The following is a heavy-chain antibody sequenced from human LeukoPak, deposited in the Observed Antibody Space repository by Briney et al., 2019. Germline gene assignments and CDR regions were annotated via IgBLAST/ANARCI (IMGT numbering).Heavy chain of an antibody. J-gene: IGHJ6*03. CDR3: ARVKAGYYYYMDV. Sequence: SGGSLRLSCAASGFTVSSNYMSWVRQAPGKGLEWVSVIYSGGSTYYADSVKGRFTISRDNSKNTLYLQMNSLRAEDTAMYYCARVKAGYYYYMDVWGKGTTVTVSS. D-gene: IGHD3-10*01. CDR2: IYSGGST. CDR1: GFTVSSNY. V-gene: IGHV3-53*01.